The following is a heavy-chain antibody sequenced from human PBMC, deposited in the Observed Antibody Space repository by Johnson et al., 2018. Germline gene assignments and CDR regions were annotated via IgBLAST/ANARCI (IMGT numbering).Heavy chain of an antibody. D-gene: IGHD1-26*01. CDR1: GFMFSKAG. V-gene: IGHV3-15*04. CDR2: IGTKTDGGTP. J-gene: IGHJ4*02. Sequence: VQLVQSGGGLVKPGGSLRLSCAASGFMFSKAGMSCFRQAQGKGVEGVGLIGTKTDGGTPEIPAPVKGIFTISRDDSKNRLYLKMKSLKTEDTAVYYCTTFLRWELDFDFWGQGTLVTVSS. CDR3: TTFLRWELDFDF.